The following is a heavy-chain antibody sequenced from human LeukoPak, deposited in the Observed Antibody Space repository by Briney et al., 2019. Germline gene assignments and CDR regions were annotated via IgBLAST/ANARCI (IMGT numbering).Heavy chain of an antibody. CDR1: GFTFSDYY. D-gene: IGHD4-23*01. J-gene: IGHJ4*02. Sequence: GGSLRLSCAASGFTFSDYYMSWIRQAPGKGLEWLSYISSSGTTIQYADSVKGRFTISRDNAKNSLYLQMNSLRAEDTAVYYCAKEERLRWTGHWGQGTLVTVSS. V-gene: IGHV3-11*01. CDR3: AKEERLRWTGH. CDR2: ISSSGTTI.